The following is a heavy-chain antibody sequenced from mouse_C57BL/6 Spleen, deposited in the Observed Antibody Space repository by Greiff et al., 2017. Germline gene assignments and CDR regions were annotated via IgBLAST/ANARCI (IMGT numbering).Heavy chain of an antibody. J-gene: IGHJ4*01. Sequence: QVQLKESGAELVKPGASVKLSCKASGYTFTEYTIHWVKQRSGQGLEWIGWFYPGSGSIKYNEKFKDKATLTADKSSSTVYMELSRLTSEDSAVYFCARHKGVYYSNYGAMDYWGQGTSVTVSS. CDR3: ARHKGVYYSNYGAMDY. V-gene: IGHV1-62-2*01. D-gene: IGHD2-5*01. CDR2: FYPGSGSI. CDR1: GYTFTEYT.